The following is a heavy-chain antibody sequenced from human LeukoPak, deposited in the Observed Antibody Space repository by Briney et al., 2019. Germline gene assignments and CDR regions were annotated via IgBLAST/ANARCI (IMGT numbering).Heavy chain of an antibody. CDR2: INPNSGGT. V-gene: IGHV1-2*02. J-gene: IGHJ4*02. CDR3: ARDGGYYYDSSGYYSY. D-gene: IGHD3-22*01. Sequence: ASVKVSCKASGYTFTGYYMHWVRQAPGQGLEWMGWINPNSGGTNYAQKFQGRVTMTRDTSISTAYMEPSRLRSDDTAVYYCARDGGYYYDSSGYYSYWGQGTLVTVSS. CDR1: GYTFTGYY.